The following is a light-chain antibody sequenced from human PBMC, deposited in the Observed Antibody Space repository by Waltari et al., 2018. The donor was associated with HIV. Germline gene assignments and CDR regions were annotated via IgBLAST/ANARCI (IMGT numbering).Light chain of an antibody. CDR3: SAWDDSLRATV. J-gene: IGLJ1*01. CDR2: GHN. V-gene: IGLV1-44*01. Sequence: HSVMSHPPSASGTPGPTVTISCSGRFSNLVSTHVNWYQQIPGTSPRLIIYGHNQRPSGVPDRFSGSRSGTSASLTIGGLQSEDEADYYCSAWDDSLRATVFGTGTRVTVL. CDR1: FSNLVSTH.